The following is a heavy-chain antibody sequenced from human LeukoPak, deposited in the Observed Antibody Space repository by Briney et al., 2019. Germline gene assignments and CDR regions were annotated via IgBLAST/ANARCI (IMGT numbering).Heavy chain of an antibody. J-gene: IGHJ6*02. Sequence: PSETLSLTCTVSGGSISSGGHSWSWIRQPPGKGLEWIGYIYHSGSGSTYYNPSLKSRVTISIDKSKNQFSLKLNSVTAADTAVYYCPRINDFGSGPTWDVWGQGTTVTFSS. CDR1: GGSISSGGHS. CDR3: PRINDFGSGPTWDV. V-gene: IGHV4-30-2*01. D-gene: IGHD3-3*01. CDR2: IYHSGSGST.